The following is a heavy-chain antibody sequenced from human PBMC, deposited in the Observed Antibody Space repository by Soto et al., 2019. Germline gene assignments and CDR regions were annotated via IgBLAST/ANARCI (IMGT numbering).Heavy chain of an antibody. J-gene: IGHJ4*02. D-gene: IGHD4-17*01. CDR2: ISTYNGNA. Sequence: QAQLVQSGAEVKEPGASVKVSCKASGYSFTTSGITWVRQAPGQGLEWMGWISTYNGNANYAQKLQDRVTLTTVTSTSTAYMELRSLRSDATAVYYCARRLYGDYDYWGQGTLVTVSS. CDR1: GYSFTTSG. V-gene: IGHV1-18*01. CDR3: ARRLYGDYDY.